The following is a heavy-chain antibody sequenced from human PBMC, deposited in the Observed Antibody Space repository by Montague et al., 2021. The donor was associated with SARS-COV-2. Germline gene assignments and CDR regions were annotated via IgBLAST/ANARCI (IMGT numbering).Heavy chain of an antibody. Sequence: TLSLTCTVSGGSISSGSYYWSWIRQPAGKGLEWIGRNYTSGSTNYNLSLKSRVTIAVGTSKNQFSLRLSAVTAADTAVYYCARRTDIWTGYYDYWGQGTLVTVSS. CDR2: NYTSGST. V-gene: IGHV4-61*02. D-gene: IGHD3-9*01. CDR1: GGSISSGSYY. CDR3: ARRTDIWTGYYDY. J-gene: IGHJ4*02.